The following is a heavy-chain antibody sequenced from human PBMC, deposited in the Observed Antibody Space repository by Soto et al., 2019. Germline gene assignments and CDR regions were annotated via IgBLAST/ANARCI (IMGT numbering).Heavy chain of an antibody. CDR3: ARWSDNKVVDP. J-gene: IGHJ5*02. Sequence: QVQLVESGGVVVQPGTSLRLSCAASGFIFRNHGMHWVRQAPGKGLEWLAVIWYDGSNQYYADSVKGRFTISRDNSKNTLYLQLNSLRAEDTAVYYCARWSDNKVVDPWGQGTVVTVSS. D-gene: IGHD1-1*01. CDR2: IWYDGSNQ. V-gene: IGHV3-33*01. CDR1: GFIFRNHG.